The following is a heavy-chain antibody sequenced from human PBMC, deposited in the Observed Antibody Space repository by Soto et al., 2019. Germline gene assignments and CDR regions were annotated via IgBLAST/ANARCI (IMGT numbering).Heavy chain of an antibody. J-gene: IGHJ4*02. CDR2: FDPEDGET. V-gene: IGHV1-24*01. Sequence: ASVKVSCKVSGYTLTELSMHWVRQAPGKGLEWMGGFDPEDGETIYAQKFQGRVTMTEDTSTDTAYMELSSLRSEDTAVYYCAREGGESWLPPHAVDYRGQATLLTVSA. CDR3: AREGGESWLPPHAVDY. CDR1: GYTLTELS. D-gene: IGHD5-12*01.